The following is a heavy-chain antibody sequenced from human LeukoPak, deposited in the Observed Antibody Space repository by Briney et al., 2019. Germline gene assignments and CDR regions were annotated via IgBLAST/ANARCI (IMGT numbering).Heavy chain of an antibody. D-gene: IGHD5-12*01. CDR2: IWYNGSNK. CDR3: AKSNGYDSFGAFDI. Sequence: PGGSLRLSCAASGFTFSSYGMHWVRQAPGKGLAWVAVIWYNGSNKYYADSVKGRFTISRDNSKNTLYLQMNSLRAEDTAVYYCAKSNGYDSFGAFDIWGQGTMVTVSS. V-gene: IGHV3-33*06. CDR1: GFTFSSYG. J-gene: IGHJ3*02.